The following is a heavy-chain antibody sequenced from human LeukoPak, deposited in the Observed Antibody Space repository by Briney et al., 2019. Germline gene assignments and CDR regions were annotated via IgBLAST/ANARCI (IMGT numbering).Heavy chain of an antibody. CDR1: GYTFTDYY. D-gene: IGHD6-13*01. V-gene: IGHV1-2*02. CDR2: INPNSGGT. CDR3: ARGGIRTAASKFDY. Sequence: ASVTVSCKASGYTFTDYYMYWVRQAPGQGLEWMGWINPNSGGTKYAQKFEGRVTMTRDTSISTAYMELSRVTSDDTAAYYCARGGIRTAASKFDYWGQGTLVTVSS. J-gene: IGHJ4*02.